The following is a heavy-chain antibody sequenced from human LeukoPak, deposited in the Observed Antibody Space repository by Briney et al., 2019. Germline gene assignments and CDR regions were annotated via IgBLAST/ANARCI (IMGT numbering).Heavy chain of an antibody. CDR3: ARDVGYCSGGSCYDWFDP. CDR1: EFSVGSNY. CDR2: ISSSSGYI. J-gene: IGHJ5*02. D-gene: IGHD2-15*01. Sequence: PGGSLRLSCAASEFSVGSNYMTWVRQAPGKGLEWVSSISSSSGYIYYADSVKGRFTISRDNAKNSLYLQMNSLRAEDTAVYYCARDVGYCSGGSCYDWFDPWGQGTLVTVSS. V-gene: IGHV3-21*01.